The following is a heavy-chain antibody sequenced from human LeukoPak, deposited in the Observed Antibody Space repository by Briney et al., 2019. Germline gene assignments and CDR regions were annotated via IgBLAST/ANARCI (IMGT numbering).Heavy chain of an antibody. CDR2: ISSSSSTI. CDR3: ARATGRDGYNSGY. D-gene: IGHD5-24*01. CDR1: GLTFSSYS. Sequence: GGSLRLSCAASGLTFSSYSMNWVRQAPGKGLEWVSYISSSSSTIYYADSVKGRFTISRDNAKNSLYLQMNSLRAEDTAVYYCARATGRDGYNSGYWGQGTLVTVSS. V-gene: IGHV3-48*01. J-gene: IGHJ4*02.